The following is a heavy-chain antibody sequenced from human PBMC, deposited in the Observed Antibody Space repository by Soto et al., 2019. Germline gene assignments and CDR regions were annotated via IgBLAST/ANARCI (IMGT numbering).Heavy chain of an antibody. CDR1: GGSFSGYY. CDR3: ARGSRQQLVRRDWFDP. Sequence: ASETLSLTCAVYGGSFSGYYWSWIRQPPGKGLEWIGEINQSGSTNYNPSLKSRVTISVDTSKNQFSLKLSSVTAADTAVYYCARGSRQQLVRRDWFDPWGQGTLVTVSS. D-gene: IGHD6-13*01. CDR2: INQSGST. J-gene: IGHJ5*02. V-gene: IGHV4-34*01.